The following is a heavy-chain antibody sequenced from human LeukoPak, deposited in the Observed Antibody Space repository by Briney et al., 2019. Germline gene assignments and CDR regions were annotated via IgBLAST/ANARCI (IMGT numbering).Heavy chain of an antibody. J-gene: IGHJ4*02. Sequence: GESLKISCKDSGHNFATHYINWVRQMPGKGLEWMGRIDPDDSYTNYSPAFQGHVTMSADKSSRTAYLQWSSLEASGTAIYYCARRPGGVLADTDFFESWGQGTLVIVSS. CDR3: ARRPGGVLADTDFFES. V-gene: IGHV5-10-1*01. D-gene: IGHD3-16*01. CDR2: IDPDDSYT. CDR1: GHNFATHY.